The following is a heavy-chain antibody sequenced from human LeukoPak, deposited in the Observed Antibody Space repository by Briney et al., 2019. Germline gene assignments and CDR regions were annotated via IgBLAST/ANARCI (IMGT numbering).Heavy chain of an antibody. J-gene: IGHJ4*02. CDR3: ARGHIVVVVAAPDY. D-gene: IGHD2-15*01. CDR2: ISSSSSYI. V-gene: IGHV3-21*01. Sequence: GGSLRLSCAASGFTFSSYSMNWVRQAPGKGLEWVSSISSSSSYIYYADSVKGRFTISRDNAKNSPYLQMNSLRAEDTAVYYCARGHIVVVVAAPDYWGQGTLVTVSS. CDR1: GFTFSSYS.